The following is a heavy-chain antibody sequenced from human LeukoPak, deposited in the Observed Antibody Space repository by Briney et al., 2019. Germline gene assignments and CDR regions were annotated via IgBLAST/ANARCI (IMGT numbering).Heavy chain of an antibody. CDR2: FDPEDGET. V-gene: IGHV1-24*01. Sequence: ASVKVSCKVSGYTLTELSMHWVRQAPGKGLEWMGGFDPEDGETIYAQKFQGRVTMTEDTSTDTAYMELSSLRSEDTAVYYCATLASHYYDSSGMGLLIWGQGTLVTVSS. CDR1: GYTLTELS. J-gene: IGHJ4*02. D-gene: IGHD3-22*01. CDR3: ATLASHYYDSSGMGLLI.